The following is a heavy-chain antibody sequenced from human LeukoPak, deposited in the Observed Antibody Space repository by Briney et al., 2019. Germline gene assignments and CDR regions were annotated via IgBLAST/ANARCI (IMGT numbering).Heavy chain of an antibody. CDR2: MNPNSGNT. CDR3: ARSPPLGYCSGGSCYDEYNWFDP. V-gene: IGHV1-8*01. J-gene: IGHJ5*02. D-gene: IGHD2-15*01. CDR1: GYTFTSYD. Sequence: ASVKVSCKASGYTFTSYDINWVRQATGQGLEWMGWMNPNSGNTGYAQKFLGRVTMTRNTSISTAYMELSSLRSEDTAVYYCARSPPLGYCSGGSCYDEYNWFDPWGQGTLVTVSS.